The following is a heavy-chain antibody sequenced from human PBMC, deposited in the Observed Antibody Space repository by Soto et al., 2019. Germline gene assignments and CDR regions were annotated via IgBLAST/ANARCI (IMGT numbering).Heavy chain of an antibody. Sequence: EVQLLESGGGLVQPGGSLRLSCAASGFTFSSYAMSWVRQAPGKGLEWVSAISGSGGSTYYADSVKGRLTISRDTSKNTLYLKMNSLRAEDTAVYYCAKKGVEAAGANYFDYWGQGTLVTVSS. CDR2: ISGSGGST. J-gene: IGHJ4*02. D-gene: IGHD6-13*01. CDR3: AKKGVEAAGANYFDY. V-gene: IGHV3-23*01. CDR1: GFTFSSYA.